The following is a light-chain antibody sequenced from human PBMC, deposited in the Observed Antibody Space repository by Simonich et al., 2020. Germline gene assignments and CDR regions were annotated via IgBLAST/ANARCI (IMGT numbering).Light chain of an antibody. CDR2: EVS. CDR3: MQSIQLPWT. V-gene: IGKV2D-29*02. J-gene: IGKJ1*01. Sequence: DIVMTQTPLSLSVTPGQPASISCKSSQSLLPSDGKTYLYWYLQKPGQSPQLLIYEVSTRLSGVPERFSGSGSGTDFTRKISRVEAEDVGVYYCMQSIQLPWTFGQGTKVEIK. CDR1: QSLLPSDGKTY.